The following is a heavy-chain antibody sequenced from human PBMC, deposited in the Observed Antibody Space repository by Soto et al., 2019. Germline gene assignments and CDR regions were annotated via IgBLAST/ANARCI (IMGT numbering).Heavy chain of an antibody. J-gene: IGHJ6*02. Sequence: PSESLSLTGTVSVGSMRSGGYYWSWVRQSPRRGLEWIGNIYYSGSTYYNPSLKSRLTISVDTSKNQFSLNLSSVTAADTAVYYCARDRLMATAGTARHYFGLDVWGQGTTVTVSS. D-gene: IGHD5-18*01. CDR3: ARDRLMATAGTARHYFGLDV. CDR1: VGSMRSGGYY. V-gene: IGHV4-31*03. CDR2: IYYSGST.